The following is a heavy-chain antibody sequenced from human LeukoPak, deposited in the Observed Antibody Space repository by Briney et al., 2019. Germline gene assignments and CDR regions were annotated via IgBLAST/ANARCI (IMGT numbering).Heavy chain of an antibody. D-gene: IGHD6-19*01. J-gene: IGHJ4*02. CDR1: GYTFTSYY. V-gene: IGHV1-46*01. Sequence: GASVKVSCKASGYTFTSYYMHWVRQAPGQGLEWMGIINPSGGSTSYAQKFQGRVTMTRDMSTSTVYMELSGLRSEDTAVYYCATGTKGGWYFDYWGQGTLVTVSS. CDR3: ATGTKGGWYFDY. CDR2: INPSGGST.